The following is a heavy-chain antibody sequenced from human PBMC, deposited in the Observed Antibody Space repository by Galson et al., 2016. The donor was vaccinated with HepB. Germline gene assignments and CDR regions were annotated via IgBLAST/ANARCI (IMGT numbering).Heavy chain of an antibody. V-gene: IGHV1-69*13. J-gene: IGHJ3*02. D-gene: IGHD4-17*01. CDR3: ATGPSAVTDPFDS. Sequence: SVKVSCKASGDIFRTNAITWVRQAPGQGLEWMGGLIPIFETTNYAQKFQDRLTIPADASTRTAYMVLTNLTSEDTAVYYCATGPSAVTDPFDSWGQGTMVIASS. CDR1: GDIFRTNA. CDR2: LIPIFETT.